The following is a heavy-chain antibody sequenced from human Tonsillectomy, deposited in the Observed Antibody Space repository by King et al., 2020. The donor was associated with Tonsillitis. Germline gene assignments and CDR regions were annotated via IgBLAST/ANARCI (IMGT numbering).Heavy chain of an antibody. CDR3: ARDLRSDLYGMDV. J-gene: IGHJ6*02. Sequence: VQLVESGGGVVQPGRSLRLSCAASGFTFSSYAMHWVRQAPGKGLEWVAVISYGGSNKYYADSVKGRFTISRDNSKNTLYLQMNSLRAEDTAVYYCARDLRSDLYGMDVWGQGTTVTVSS. D-gene: IGHD3-3*01. CDR1: GFTFSSYA. V-gene: IGHV3-30-3*01. CDR2: ISYGGSNK.